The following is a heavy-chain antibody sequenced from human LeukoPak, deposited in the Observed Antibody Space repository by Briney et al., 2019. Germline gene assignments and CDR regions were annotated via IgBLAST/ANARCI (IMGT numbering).Heavy chain of an antibody. CDR1: GFTFSSYW. D-gene: IGHD5-18*01. Sequence: GGSLRLSCAASGFTFSSYWMHWVRQAPGKGLVWFSRINSDGSSTSYADSVKGRFTISKDNAKTTLYLQMNSLRAEDTAVYYCGNLDTPMGYWGQGTLVTVSS. J-gene: IGHJ4*02. CDR2: INSDGSST. CDR3: GNLDTPMGY. V-gene: IGHV3-74*01.